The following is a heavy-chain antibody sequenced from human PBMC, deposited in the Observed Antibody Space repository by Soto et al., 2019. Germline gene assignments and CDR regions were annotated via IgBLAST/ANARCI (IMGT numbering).Heavy chain of an antibody. CDR2: IIPIFGTA. CDR1: GGTFSSYA. D-gene: IGHD4-17*01. Sequence: SVKVSCKASGGTFSSYAISWVRQAPGQGLEWMGGIIPIFGTANYAQKFQGRVTITADESTSTAYMELSSLRSEDTAVYYCARGVYGGNTNYYYYGMDVWGQGTTVTVSS. J-gene: IGHJ6*02. CDR3: ARGVYGGNTNYYYYGMDV. V-gene: IGHV1-69*13.